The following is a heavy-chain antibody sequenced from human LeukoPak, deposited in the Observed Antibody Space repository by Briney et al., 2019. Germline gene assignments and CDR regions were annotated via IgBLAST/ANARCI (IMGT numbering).Heavy chain of an antibody. CDR3: ARVPTLGIYYYYHYMDV. D-gene: IGHD7-27*01. CDR1: GYTFIGYY. CDR2: MNPNTGNT. Sequence: ASVKVSCKASGYTFIGYYLHWVRQTPGQRLEWMGWMNPNTGNTGYAQKFQGRITFTRDISINTAYMELSSLRSDDTAVYYCARVPTLGIYYYYHYMDVWGKGTTVTVSS. J-gene: IGHJ6*03. V-gene: IGHV1-8*03.